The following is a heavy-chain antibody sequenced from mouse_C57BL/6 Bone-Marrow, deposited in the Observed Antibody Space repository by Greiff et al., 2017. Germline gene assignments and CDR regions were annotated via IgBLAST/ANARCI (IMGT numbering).Heavy chain of an antibody. CDR2: ISYDGSN. J-gene: IGHJ4*01. Sequence: EVKLVESGPGLVKPSQSLSLTCSVTGYSITSGYYWNWIRQFPGNKLEWMGYISYDGSNNYNPSLKNRISITRDTSKNQFFLKLNSVTTEDTATYYCARGACLLLDYWGQGTSVTVSS. V-gene: IGHV3-6*01. CDR3: ARGACLLLDY. CDR1: GYSITSGYY. D-gene: IGHD1-1*01.